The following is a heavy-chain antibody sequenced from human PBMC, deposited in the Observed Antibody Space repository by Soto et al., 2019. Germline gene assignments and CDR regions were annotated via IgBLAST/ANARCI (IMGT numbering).Heavy chain of an antibody. D-gene: IGHD3-10*01. CDR3: AKGGPDYYGSGSLNY. V-gene: IGHV3-9*01. Sequence: EVQLVESGGGLVQPGRSLRLSCAASGFTFDDYAMHWVRQAPGKGLEWVSGISWNSGSIGYADSVKGRFTISRDNAKNSLYLQMNRLRAEDTALYYCAKGGPDYYGSGSLNYWGQGTLVTVSS. J-gene: IGHJ4*02. CDR1: GFTFDDYA. CDR2: ISWNSGSI.